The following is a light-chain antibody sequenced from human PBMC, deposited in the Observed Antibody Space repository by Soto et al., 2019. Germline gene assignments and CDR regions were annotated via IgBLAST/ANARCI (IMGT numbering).Light chain of an antibody. J-gene: IGKJ1*01. CDR3: QQYINWPPWT. V-gene: IGKV3-15*01. Sequence: EIVMTQSPATLSVSPGERATLFCRASESVSSNLAWYQQIPGQAPRLLIYGASTRATGIPDRFSGSGSGTEFTLTISSLQSEDFAVYYCQQYINWPPWTFGQGTKVEIK. CDR2: GAS. CDR1: ESVSSN.